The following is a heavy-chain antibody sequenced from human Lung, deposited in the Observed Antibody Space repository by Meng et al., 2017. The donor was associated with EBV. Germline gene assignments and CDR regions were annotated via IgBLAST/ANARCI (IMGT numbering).Heavy chain of an antibody. D-gene: IGHD5-12*01. CDR2: ISAYNGNT. V-gene: IGHV1-18*01. Sequence: QANVVQSGAGGRKPGAAVKVSCKASGYTFTSHGISWVRQAPGQGLEWMGWISAYNGNTNYAQKLQGRVTMTTDTSTSTAYMELRSLRSDDTAVYYCARNRPRGVATGANWFDPWGQGTLVTVSS. J-gene: IGHJ5*02. CDR3: ARNRPRGVATGANWFDP. CDR1: GYTFTSHG.